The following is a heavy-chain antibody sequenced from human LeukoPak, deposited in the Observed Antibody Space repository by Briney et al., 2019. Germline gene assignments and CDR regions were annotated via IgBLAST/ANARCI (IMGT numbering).Heavy chain of an antibody. CDR1: GGSISSYY. J-gene: IGHJ4*02. D-gene: IGHD3-22*01. V-gene: IGHV4-4*07. CDR3: ASRRRLYYYDSSGYYPIDY. Sequence: PSETLSLTCTVSGGSISSYYWSWIRQPAGKGLEWIGRIYTSGSTNYNPSLKSRVTMSVDTSKNQFSLKLSSVTAADTAVYYCASRRRLYYYDSSGYYPIDYWGQGTLVTVSS. CDR2: IYTSGST.